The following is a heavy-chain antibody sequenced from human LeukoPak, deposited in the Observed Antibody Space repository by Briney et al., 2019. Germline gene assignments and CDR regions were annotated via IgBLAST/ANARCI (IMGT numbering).Heavy chain of an antibody. CDR3: AKDHKPNYYDSSGYYSPFNPLGYYYYMDV. CDR1: GFTFSSYG. CDR2: IRYDGSNK. J-gene: IGHJ6*03. V-gene: IGHV3-30*02. Sequence: GGSLRLSCAASGFTFSSYGMHWVRQAPGKGLEWVAFIRYDGSNKYYADSVKGRFTISRDNSKNTLYLQMNSLRAEDTAVYYCAKDHKPNYYDSSGYYSPFNPLGYYYYMDVWGKGTTVTISS. D-gene: IGHD3-22*01.